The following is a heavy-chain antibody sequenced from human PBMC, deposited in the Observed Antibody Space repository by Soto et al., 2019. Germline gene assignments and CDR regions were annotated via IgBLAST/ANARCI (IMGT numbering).Heavy chain of an antibody. CDR1: GHTFTSYA. CDR2: INAGNGNT. J-gene: IGHJ6*03. D-gene: IGHD2-2*01. CDR3: ARDRIVVVPAGLYYMDV. V-gene: IGHV1-3*01. Sequence: GASVKVSCKASGHTFTSYAMHWVRQAPGQRLEWMGWINAGNGNTKYSQKFQGRVTITRDTSASTAYMELSSLRSEDTAVYYCARDRIVVVPAGLYYMDVWGKGTTVTVSS.